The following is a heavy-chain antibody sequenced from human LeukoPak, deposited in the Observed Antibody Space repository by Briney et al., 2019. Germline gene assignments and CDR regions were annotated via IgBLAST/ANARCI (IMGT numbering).Heavy chain of an antibody. J-gene: IGHJ4*02. CDR2: IIANVLAT. CDR1: GFASGTYA. D-gene: IGHD3-10*01. CDR3: ARDPYNTILYRLAH. V-gene: IGHV3-23*01. Sequence: VGSLRLSCARPGFASGTYAMSWVPQAPGGGLWWVSGIIANVLATYYADSVGGGFPISRDNSQSTLYLQLNSLRAEDTATYYCARDPYNTILYRLAHWGQGTLVTVS.